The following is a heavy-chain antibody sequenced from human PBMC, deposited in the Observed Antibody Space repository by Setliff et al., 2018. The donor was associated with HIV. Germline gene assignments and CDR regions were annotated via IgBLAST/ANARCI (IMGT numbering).Heavy chain of an antibody. V-gene: IGHV1-3*01. J-gene: IGHJ2*01. CDR1: GYIFTSYV. CDR3: ARGKAAAAVYWYFDL. CDR2: ISGDNGDT. D-gene: IGHD6-13*01. Sequence: ASVKVSCKASGYIFTSYVIHWVRQAPGQRLEWMGWISGDNGDTKYSQKFQGRVTITRDTSASTAYMEVSRLRSEDTAVYYCARGKAAAAVYWYFDLWGRGTLVTVSS.